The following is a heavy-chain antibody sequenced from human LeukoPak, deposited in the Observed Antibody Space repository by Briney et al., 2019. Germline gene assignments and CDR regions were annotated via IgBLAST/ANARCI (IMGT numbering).Heavy chain of an antibody. CDR3: ARLYDRSAYGAFDI. J-gene: IGHJ3*02. CDR1: GFTVSSNY. Sequence: PGGSLRLSCAVSGFTVSSNYMGWVRQAPGKGLEWVSVLYSGGSTYYPDSVKGRFTISRDNSQNTLDLQMDSLRAEDTAVYYCARLYDRSAYGAFDIWGQGTMVTVSS. V-gene: IGHV3-66*02. D-gene: IGHD3-22*01. CDR2: LYSGGST.